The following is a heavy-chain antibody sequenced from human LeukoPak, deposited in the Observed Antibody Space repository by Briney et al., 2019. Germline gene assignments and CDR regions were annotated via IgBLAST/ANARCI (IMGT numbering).Heavy chain of an antibody. D-gene: IGHD2-21*02. J-gene: IGHJ3*02. CDR2: IYYSGST. Sequence: PSETLSLTXTVSGGSISSSSYYWGWIRQPPGKGLEWIGSIYYSGSTYYNPSLKSRVTISVDTSKNQFSLKLSSVTAADTAVYYCASRIVVVTAGAFDSWGQGTMVTVSS. V-gene: IGHV4-39*01. CDR3: ASRIVVVTAGAFDS. CDR1: GGSISSSSYY.